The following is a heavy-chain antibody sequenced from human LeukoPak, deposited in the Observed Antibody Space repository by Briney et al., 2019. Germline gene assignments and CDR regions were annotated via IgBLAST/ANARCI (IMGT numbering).Heavy chain of an antibody. D-gene: IGHD3-3*01. CDR1: GFTFSSYS. J-gene: IGHJ4*02. CDR3: AKSLRFLEWFIDY. CDR2: ISSSSSYI. V-gene: IGHV3-21*01. Sequence: GGSLRLSCAASGFTFSSYSMNWVRQAPGKGLEWVSSISSSSSYIYYADSVKGRFTISRDNAKNSLYLQMNSLRAEDTAVYYCAKSLRFLEWFIDYWGQGTLVTVSS.